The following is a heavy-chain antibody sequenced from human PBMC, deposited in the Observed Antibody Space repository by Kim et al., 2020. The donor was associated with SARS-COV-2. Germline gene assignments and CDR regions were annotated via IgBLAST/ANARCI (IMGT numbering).Heavy chain of an antibody. J-gene: IGHJ4*02. CDR2: T. V-gene: IGHV4-39*01. D-gene: IGHD3-10*01. Sequence: TYYNPSLKSRVTTSVDTSKNQFSLKLSSVTAADTAVYFCARLIFLWFALDYWGQGTLVNVPS. CDR3: ARLIFLWFALDY.